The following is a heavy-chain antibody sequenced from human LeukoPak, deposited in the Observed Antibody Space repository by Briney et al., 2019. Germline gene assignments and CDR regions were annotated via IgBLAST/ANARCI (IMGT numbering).Heavy chain of an antibody. CDR1: GFTFSSHG. CDR3: AKDSGSGRGFDP. V-gene: IGHV3-23*01. Sequence: GGSLRLSCAASGFTFSSHGMSWVRQAPGKGLEWVSVISGSGGSTYYADSVKGRFTISRDNSKNTLYLQMNSLRAEDTAVYYCAKDSGSGRGFDPWGQGTLVTVSS. J-gene: IGHJ5*02. CDR2: ISGSGGST. D-gene: IGHD3-10*01.